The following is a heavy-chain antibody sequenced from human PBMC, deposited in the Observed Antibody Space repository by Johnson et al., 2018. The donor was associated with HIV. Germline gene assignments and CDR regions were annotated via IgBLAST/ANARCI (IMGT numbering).Heavy chain of an antibody. V-gene: IGHV3-30*02. CDR3: AKSGFSGSYQGAYDI. CDR1: GFTFSSNA. D-gene: IGHD1-26*01. J-gene: IGHJ3*02. Sequence: QVQLVESGGGVVQPGGSLRLSCAASGFTFSSNAMHWVRQAPGKGLEWVAFIVYDGSKKYYADSVKGRFTISRDNSKNTLYLQMNSLRAEDTAVYYCAKSGFSGSYQGAYDIWGQGTMVTVSS. CDR2: IVYDGSKK.